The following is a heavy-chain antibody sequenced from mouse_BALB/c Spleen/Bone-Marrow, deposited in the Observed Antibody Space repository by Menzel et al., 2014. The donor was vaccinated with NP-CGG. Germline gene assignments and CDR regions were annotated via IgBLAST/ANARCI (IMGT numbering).Heavy chain of an antibody. CDR3: ARALGDGYYYAMDY. CDR2: IDPSDSET. V-gene: IGHV1-69*02. CDR1: DYTFTSYW. J-gene: IGHJ4*01. D-gene: IGHD2-3*01. Sequence: VQGVESGAELVKPGAPVKLSCKASDYTFTSYWMNWVKQRPGRGLEWIGRIDPSDSETHYNQKFKDKATLTVDKSSSTAYIQLSSLTSEDSAVYYCARALGDGYYYAMDYWGQGTSVTVSS.